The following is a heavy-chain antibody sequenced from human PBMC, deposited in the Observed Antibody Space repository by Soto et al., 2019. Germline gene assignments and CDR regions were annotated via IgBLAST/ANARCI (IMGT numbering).Heavy chain of an antibody. CDR3: AADRGYYDSSAYFDY. CDR1: GFTFTSSA. D-gene: IGHD3-22*01. Sequence: SVKVSCKASGFTFTSSAVQWVRQARGQRLEWIGWIVVGSGNTNYAQKFQERVTITRVMSTSTAYMELSSLSSEDTAVYYCAADRGYYDSSAYFDYWGQGTLVTVSS. CDR2: IVVGSGNT. V-gene: IGHV1-58*01. J-gene: IGHJ4*02.